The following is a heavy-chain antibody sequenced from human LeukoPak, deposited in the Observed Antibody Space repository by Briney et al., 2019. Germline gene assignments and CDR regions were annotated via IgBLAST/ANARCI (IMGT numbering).Heavy chain of an antibody. CDR3: AKGQYYYDSSGYLYY. CDR2: IRYDGSNK. Sequence: RGSLRLSCAASGFTFSSYGMHWVRQAPGKGLEWVAFIRYDGSNKYYADSVKGRFTISRDNSKNTLYLQMNSLRAEDTAVYYCAKGQYYYDSSGYLYYWGQGTLVTVFS. V-gene: IGHV3-30*02. D-gene: IGHD3-22*01. J-gene: IGHJ4*02. CDR1: GFTFSSYG.